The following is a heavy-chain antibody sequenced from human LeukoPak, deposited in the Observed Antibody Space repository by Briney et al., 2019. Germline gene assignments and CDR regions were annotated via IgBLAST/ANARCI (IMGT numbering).Heavy chain of an antibody. J-gene: IGHJ4*02. Sequence: GASAKVSCKASGGTFSSYAISWVRQAPGQGLEWMGGIIPIFGTANYAQKFQGRVTITADKSTSTAYMELSSLRSEDTAVYYCARDSGSYLLDYFDYWGQGTLVTVSS. V-gene: IGHV1-69*06. CDR1: GGTFSSYA. CDR3: ARDSGSYLLDYFDY. CDR2: IIPIFGTA. D-gene: IGHD3-10*01.